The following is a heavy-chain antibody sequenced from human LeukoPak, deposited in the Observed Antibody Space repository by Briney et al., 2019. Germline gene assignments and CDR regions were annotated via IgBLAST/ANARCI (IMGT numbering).Heavy chain of an antibody. Sequence: GGSLRLSCVASGITFSNYAVSWVRQAPEKGLDWVSVISGSAHKIRYADSVKGRFTISRDNSKNTLYPQMNSLRAEDTAVYYCAKERYYYGSGSLSYYFDYWGQGTLVTVSS. J-gene: IGHJ4*02. D-gene: IGHD3-10*01. CDR1: GITFSNYA. CDR3: AKERYYYGSGSLSYYFDY. CDR2: ISGSAHKI. V-gene: IGHV3-23*01.